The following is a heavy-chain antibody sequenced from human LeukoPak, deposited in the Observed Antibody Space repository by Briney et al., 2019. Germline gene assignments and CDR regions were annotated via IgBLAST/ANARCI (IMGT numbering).Heavy chain of an antibody. V-gene: IGHV1-69*05. J-gene: IGHJ5*02. D-gene: IGHD2-2*01. CDR2: IIPIFGTA. Sequence: SVKVSCKASGGTFSSYAISWVRQAPGQGLEWMGRIIPIFGTANYAQKFQGRVTITTDESTSTAYMELSSLRSEDTAVYYCATAGYQLPQISWFDPWGQGTLVTVSS. CDR1: GGTFSSYA. CDR3: ATAGYQLPQISWFDP.